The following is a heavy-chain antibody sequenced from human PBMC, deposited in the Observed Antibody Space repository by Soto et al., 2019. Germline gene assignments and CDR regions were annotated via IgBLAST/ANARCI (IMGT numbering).Heavy chain of an antibody. J-gene: IGHJ4*02. CDR3: ARGPKEWRYFDWLR. CDR1: GYTFASYD. V-gene: IGHV1-8*01. Sequence: QVQLVQSGAEVKKPGASVKVSCKASGYTFASYDINWVRQATGQGLEWMGWMNPNSGNTGYAQKFQGRVTMTRNTSISTAYMELSSLRSEDTAVYYCARGPKEWRYFDWLRWGQGTLVTVSS. CDR2: MNPNSGNT. D-gene: IGHD3-9*01.